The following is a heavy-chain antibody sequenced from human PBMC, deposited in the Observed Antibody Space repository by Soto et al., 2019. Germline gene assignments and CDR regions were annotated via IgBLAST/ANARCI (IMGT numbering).Heavy chain of an antibody. J-gene: IGHJ4*02. V-gene: IGHV4-34*02. CDR1: GASFSGDY. CDR2: INKSGST. D-gene: IGHD1-1*01. Sequence: QVQLQQWGAGLLKPSETLSLSCAVYGASFSGDYWNWIRQPPGKGLEWIGEINKSGSTNSSPSRKTRVTISVDTSKKQFSLRVSSVTAADTAVYYCARRFSGTGRYFDYWGQGTLVTVSS. CDR3: ARRFSGTGRYFDY.